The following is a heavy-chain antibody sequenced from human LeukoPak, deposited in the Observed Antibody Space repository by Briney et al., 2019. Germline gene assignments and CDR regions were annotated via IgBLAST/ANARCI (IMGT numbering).Heavy chain of an antibody. D-gene: IGHD3-10*01. Sequence: GGSLRLSCAASGFTFSSHDMRWVRQVTGKGLEWVSAIGTSGDTYYQDSVQGRFSISREDAKNSLYLQMNSLKAGDTAMYFCARVRSGWYFDLWGRGTLVTVSS. J-gene: IGHJ2*01. CDR3: ARVRSGWYFDL. V-gene: IGHV3-13*01. CDR2: IGTSGDT. CDR1: GFTFSSHD.